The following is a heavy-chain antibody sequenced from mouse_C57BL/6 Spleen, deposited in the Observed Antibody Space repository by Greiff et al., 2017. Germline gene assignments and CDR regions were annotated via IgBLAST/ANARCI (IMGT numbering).Heavy chain of an antibody. Sequence: QVQLQQSGPELVQPGASVKISCKASGYAFSSSWMNWVKQRPGKGLEWIGRIYPGDGDTNYNGKFKGKATLTADKSSSTAYMQLSSLTSEDSAVYFCARMTNYYGSSYGGFYYAMDYWGQGTSVTVSS. V-gene: IGHV1-82*01. CDR3: ARMTNYYGSSYGGFYYAMDY. J-gene: IGHJ4*01. CDR1: GYAFSSSW. D-gene: IGHD1-1*01. CDR2: IYPGDGDT.